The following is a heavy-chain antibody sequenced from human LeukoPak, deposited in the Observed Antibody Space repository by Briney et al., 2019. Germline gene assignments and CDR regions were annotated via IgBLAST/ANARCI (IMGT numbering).Heavy chain of an antibody. J-gene: IGHJ4*02. CDR3: AKGGRDLDY. CDR1: GFTFSSYS. Sequence: GGSLRLSCAASGFTFSSYSMSWVRQAPGKGLEWVSAIIGSGAATYYADSVKGRFTISRDNSKNTLFLQMNSLSAEDTAVYYCAKGGRDLDYWGQGTLVSVS. CDR2: IIGSGAAT. V-gene: IGHV3-23*01. D-gene: IGHD5-24*01.